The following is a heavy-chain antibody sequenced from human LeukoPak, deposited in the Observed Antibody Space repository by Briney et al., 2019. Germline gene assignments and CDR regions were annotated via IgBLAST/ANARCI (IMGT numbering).Heavy chain of an antibody. V-gene: IGHV3-23*01. CDR1: GFTFSSYA. CDR3: ARDDSSGLTEDAFDI. J-gene: IGHJ3*02. Sequence: GGSLRLSCAASGFTFSSYAMTWVRQAPGKGLEWVSAFSGSGGSTYYADSVKGRFTVSRDNSRNTLYLQMNSLRAEDTAVYYCARDDSSGLTEDAFDIRGQGTMVTVSS. CDR2: FSGSGGST. D-gene: IGHD6-19*01.